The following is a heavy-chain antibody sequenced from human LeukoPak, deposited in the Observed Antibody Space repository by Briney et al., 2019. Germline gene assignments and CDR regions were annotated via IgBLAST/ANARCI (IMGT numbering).Heavy chain of an antibody. CDR1: GFTFSSYG. CDR2: ISYDGSDK. J-gene: IGHJ6*03. V-gene: IGHV3-30*18. CDR3: AKPGDYYYYYYMDV. Sequence: GGSLRLSCAASGFTFSSYGMHWVRQAPGKGLEWVAVISYDGSDKYYADSVKGRFTISRDNSENTLNLQMNSLRAEDTAVYYCAKPGDYYYYYYMDVWGKGTTVTVSS.